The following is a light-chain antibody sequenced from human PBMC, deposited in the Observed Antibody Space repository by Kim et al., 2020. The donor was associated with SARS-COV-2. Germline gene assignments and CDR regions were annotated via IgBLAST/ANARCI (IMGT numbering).Light chain of an antibody. CDR2: ENS. CDR3: GTWDSSLSCYV. CDR1: SSNIGKNY. V-gene: IGLV1-51*01. Sequence: QSVLTQPPSVSAAAGQKVTISCSGGSSNIGKNYVAWYQQLPGTAPKLLIYENSKRPSGIPDRFSGSKSGTSATLGITGLQTGDEADYYCGTWDSSLSCYVFGTGTKVTVL. J-gene: IGLJ1*01.